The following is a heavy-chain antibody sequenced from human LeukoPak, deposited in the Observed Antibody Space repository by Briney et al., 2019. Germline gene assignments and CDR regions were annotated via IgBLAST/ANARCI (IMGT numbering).Heavy chain of an antibody. J-gene: IGHJ3*02. CDR3: ARRAYNWGAFDI. CDR1: GFTFTNYA. CDR2: LSPSSADT. Sequence: PGRSLRLSCAASGFTFTNYAMNWVRQAPGKGLEWVSTLSPSSADTYYADSVKGRFTISRDISKNTLYLQMNSLRAEDTAVYYCARRAYNWGAFDIWGQGTMVTVSS. D-gene: IGHD5-24*01. V-gene: IGHV3-23*01.